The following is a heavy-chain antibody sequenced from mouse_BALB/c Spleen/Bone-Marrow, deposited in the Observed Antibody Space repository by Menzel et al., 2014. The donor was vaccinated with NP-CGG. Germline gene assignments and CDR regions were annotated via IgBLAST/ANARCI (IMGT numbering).Heavy chain of an antibody. CDR2: IRNKANGYTT. CDR3: ARDDYYAMDY. V-gene: IGHV7-3*02. Sequence: EVQLVESGGGLAQPGGSLRLSCATSGFTFTDYYMSWVRQPPGKALEWLGFIRNKANGYTTEYSASVKGRFTISRDNSQSILYLQMNTLRAEDSATYYCARDDYYAMDYWGQGTSVTVSS. J-gene: IGHJ4*01. CDR1: GFTFTDYY.